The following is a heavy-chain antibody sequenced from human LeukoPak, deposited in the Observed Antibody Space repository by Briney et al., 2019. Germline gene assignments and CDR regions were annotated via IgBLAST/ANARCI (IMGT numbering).Heavy chain of an antibody. CDR3: ARQPYRTSGCYYLFDY. V-gene: IGHV4-59*08. Sequence: SETLSLTCTVSGGSITSYYWTWIRQPPGKGLEWIGYIYYSGSTNYNPSLKSRVTISLDTSKNQFSLKLSSVTAADTAVYYCARQPYRTSGCYYLFDYWGQGTLVTVSS. CDR1: GGSITSYY. D-gene: IGHD3-22*01. CDR2: IYYSGST. J-gene: IGHJ4*02.